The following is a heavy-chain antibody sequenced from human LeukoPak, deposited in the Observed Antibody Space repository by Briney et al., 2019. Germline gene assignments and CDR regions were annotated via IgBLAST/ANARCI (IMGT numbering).Heavy chain of an antibody. CDR2: INHSGST. D-gene: IGHD2-15*01. CDR3: ARGRRLPTRVARRGFDY. CDR1: GFTFSSYE. Sequence: GSLRLSCAASGFTFSSYEMNWVRQPPGKGLEWIGEINHSGSTNYNPSLKSRVTISVDTSKNQFSLKLSSVAAADTAVYYCARGRRLPTRVARRGFDYWGQGTLVTVSS. V-gene: IGHV4-34*01. J-gene: IGHJ4*02.